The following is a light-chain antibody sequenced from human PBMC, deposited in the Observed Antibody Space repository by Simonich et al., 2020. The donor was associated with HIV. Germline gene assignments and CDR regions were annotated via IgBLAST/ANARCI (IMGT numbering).Light chain of an antibody. Sequence: DIQLTQSPSSLSASVGDRVTITCRASQSLSSSLNWYQQKPGKAPKLLIYAASSLQSGVPSRFSGSGSGTDFTLTISSLQPEDFATYYCQQYYFTPPYTFGQGTKLEIK. J-gene: IGKJ2*01. CDR2: AAS. CDR3: QQYYFTPPYT. V-gene: IGKV1-39*01. CDR1: QSLSSS.